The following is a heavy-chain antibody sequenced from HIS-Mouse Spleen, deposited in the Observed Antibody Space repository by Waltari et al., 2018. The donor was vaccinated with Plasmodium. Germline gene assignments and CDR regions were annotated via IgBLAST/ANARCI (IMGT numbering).Heavy chain of an antibody. D-gene: IGHD3-16*01. CDR2: ISYDGSNK. J-gene: IGHJ4*02. V-gene: IGHV3-30*18. CDR1: GFTLCSYG. Sequence: QVQLVESGGGVVQPGGSLRLFCAASGFTLCSYGMHWVRQAPGKGLGWVAVISYDGSNKYYADSVKGRFTISRDNSKNTLYLQMNSLRAEDTAVYYCAKAQGVINFDYWGQGTLVTVSS. CDR3: AKAQGVINFDY.